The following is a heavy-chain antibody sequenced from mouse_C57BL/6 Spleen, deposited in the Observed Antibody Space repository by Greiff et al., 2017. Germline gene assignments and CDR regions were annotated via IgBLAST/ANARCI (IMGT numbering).Heavy chain of an antibody. CDR2: IRSKSNNYAT. D-gene: IGHD2-5*01. CDR3: VRHSNRDWYFDV. J-gene: IGHJ1*03. Sequence: GGGLVQPKGSLKLSCAASGFSFNTYAMNWVRQAPGKGLEWVARIRSKSNNYATYYADSVKDRFTISRDDSESMLYLQMNNLKTEDTAMYYCVRHSNRDWYFDVWGTGTTVTVSS. V-gene: IGHV10-1*01. CDR1: GFSFNTYA.